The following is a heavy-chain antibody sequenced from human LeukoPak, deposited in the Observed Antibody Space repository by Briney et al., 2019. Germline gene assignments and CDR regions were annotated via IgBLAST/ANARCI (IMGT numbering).Heavy chain of an antibody. D-gene: IGHD5-18*01. Sequence: GGSLRLSCAASEFIVSSNYMNWVRQAPGKGLEWVSVIYSGGGIYYADSVKGRFTISRDISKNMLYLQMNSQRADDTAVYYCARGHNTATSGTRAFDIWGQGTMVTVSS. CDR2: IYSGGGI. CDR1: EFIVSSNY. J-gene: IGHJ3*02. CDR3: ARGHNTATSGTRAFDI. V-gene: IGHV3-53*01.